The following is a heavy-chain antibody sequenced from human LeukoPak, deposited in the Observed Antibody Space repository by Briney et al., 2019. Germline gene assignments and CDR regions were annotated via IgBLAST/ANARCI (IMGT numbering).Heavy chain of an antibody. D-gene: IGHD6-19*01. CDR1: GGSISSSSYY. CDR2: IYYSGST. J-gene: IGHJ2*01. V-gene: IGHV4-39*01. Sequence: PSESLSLTCTVSGGSISSSSYYWGWIRQPPGKGLEWIGSIYYSGSTYYNPSLKSRVTISVDTSKNQFSLKLSSVTAADTAVYYCARRRSVSSGWRNTYWYFDLWGRGTLVTVSS. CDR3: ARRRSVSSGWRNTYWYFDL.